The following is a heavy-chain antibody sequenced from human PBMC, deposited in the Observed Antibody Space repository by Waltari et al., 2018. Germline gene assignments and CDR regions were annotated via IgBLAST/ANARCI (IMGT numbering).Heavy chain of an antibody. CDR2: VSSDGSIT. CDR3: AREIGYSGALDY. D-gene: IGHD2-15*01. V-gene: IGHV3-30*15. J-gene: IGHJ4*02. Sequence: QVQLVESGGGVVQPGRSLRLSCAASGFTFSNDAMQWVRQAPGKGLDWGAVVSSDGSITYYAESVKGRFTISRDNSKNTVYLQMSSLRAEDTGIYYCAREIGYSGALDYWGLGDLVTVSS. CDR1: GFTFSNDA.